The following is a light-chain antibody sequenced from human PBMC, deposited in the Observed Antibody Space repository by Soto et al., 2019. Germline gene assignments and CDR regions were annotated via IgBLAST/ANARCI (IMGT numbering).Light chain of an antibody. CDR3: QTYNNWPLN. Sequence: VITHSPLSLPVTLVQPASISFRSSQGLVYSDGNTYLAWYQQKPGRPPKLLIYWASTRESGVPDRFSGSGSGTAFTLTINSLQSEDFAVYYCQTYNNWPLNFGGGTKVDIK. V-gene: IGKV4-1*01. CDR1: QGLVYSDGNTY. CDR2: WAS. J-gene: IGKJ4*01.